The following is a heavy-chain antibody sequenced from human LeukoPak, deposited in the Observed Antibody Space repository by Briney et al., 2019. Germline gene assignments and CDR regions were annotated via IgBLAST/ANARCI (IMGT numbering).Heavy chain of an antibody. CDR3: VPDYYCDYWARF. V-gene: IGHV1-69-2*01. J-gene: IGHJ4*02. D-gene: IGHD4-17*01. CDR1: GYIFTDYY. CDR2: VDPQTGET. Sequence: GATVKISCQASGYIFTDYYIHWVQQAPGKGLEYMGRVDPQTGETIYAEKFQGRVTITADTSTDTAYMQLTGLKSEDTAVYFCVPDYYCDYWARFWGQGSLVTVSS.